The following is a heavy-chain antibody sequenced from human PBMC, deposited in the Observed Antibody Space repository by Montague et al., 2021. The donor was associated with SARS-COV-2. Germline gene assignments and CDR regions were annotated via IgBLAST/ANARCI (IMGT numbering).Heavy chain of an antibody. Sequence: SETLSLTCAVYGGSFSGYYWSWIRQPPGKGLEWIGEINHSGSTKYNPSLKNRVTISVDTSKNQFSLKLSSVTAADTAVYYCARHPLGYCSSTSCYVGWGQGTLVTVSS. D-gene: IGHD2-2*01. CDR2: INHSGST. V-gene: IGHV4-34*01. CDR3: ARHPLGYCSSTSCYVG. J-gene: IGHJ4*02. CDR1: GGSFSGYY.